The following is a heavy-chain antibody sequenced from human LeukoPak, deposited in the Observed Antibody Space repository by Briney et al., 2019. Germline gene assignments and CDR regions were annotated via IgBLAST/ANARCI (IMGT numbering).Heavy chain of an antibody. V-gene: IGHV4-31*03. CDR1: GGSISSRSYY. CDR3: ASGRDYYFDY. Sequence: SETLSLTCTVSGGSISSRSYYWSWIRQHPGKGLEWIGYIYYSGSTYYNPSLKSRVTISVDTSKNQFSLKLSSVTAADTAVYYCASGRDYYFDYWGQGTLVTVSS. CDR2: IYYSGST. J-gene: IGHJ4*02.